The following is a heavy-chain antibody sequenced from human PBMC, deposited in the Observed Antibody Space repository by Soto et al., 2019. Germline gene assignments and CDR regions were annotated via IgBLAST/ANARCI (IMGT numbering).Heavy chain of an antibody. CDR3: ARIQLGSDAFDI. V-gene: IGHV3-21*01. J-gene: IGHJ3*02. CDR1: GFTFSSYS. CDR2: ISSSSSYI. Sequence: EVQLVESGGGLVKPGGSLRLSCAASGFTFSSYSMNWVRQAPGKGLEWVSSISSSSSYIYYADSVKGRFTISRDNAKNSLYLQMNSLRAEDPAVYYCARIQLGSDAFDIWGQGTMVTVSS. D-gene: IGHD6-6*01.